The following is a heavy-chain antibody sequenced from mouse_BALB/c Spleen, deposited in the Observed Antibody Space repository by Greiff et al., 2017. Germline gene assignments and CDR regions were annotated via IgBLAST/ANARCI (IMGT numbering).Heavy chain of an antibody. V-gene: IGHV1-54*01. Sequence: QVQLKESGAELVRPGTSVKVSCKASGYAFTNYLIEWVKQRPGQGLEWIGVINPGSGGTNYNEKFKGKATLTADKSSSTAYMQLSSLTSDDSAVYFCARQLGPLYAMDYWGQGTSVTVSS. CDR1: GYAFTNYL. J-gene: IGHJ4*01. CDR3: ARQLGPLYAMDY. D-gene: IGHD3-1*01. CDR2: INPGSGGT.